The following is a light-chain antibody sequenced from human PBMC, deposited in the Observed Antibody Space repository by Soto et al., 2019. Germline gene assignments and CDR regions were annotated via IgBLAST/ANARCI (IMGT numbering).Light chain of an antibody. Sequence: QSALTQPPSASGSPGQSVSISCTGTSSDVGGYNYVSWYQQHPGKAPKLMIYEVNQRPSGVPDRFSGSKSDNTASLTVSRLQAEDEADYYCSSYAGSSNLVFGGGTKLTAL. CDR2: EVN. CDR1: SSDVGGYNY. V-gene: IGLV2-8*01. J-gene: IGLJ2*01. CDR3: SSYAGSSNLV.